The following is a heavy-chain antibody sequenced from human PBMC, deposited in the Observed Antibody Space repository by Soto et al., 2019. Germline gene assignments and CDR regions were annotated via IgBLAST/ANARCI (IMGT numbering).Heavy chain of an antibody. CDR1: QFTFRSYG. CDR2: ISSDGASE. V-gene: IGHV3-30*18. D-gene: IGHD3-10*01. J-gene: IGHJ4*02. Sequence: TGGSLRLSCETSQFTFRSYGMHWVRQAPGKGLQWVASISSDGASENYIDSVKGRFTVSRDNSKSTLYLQMNSLRKDDTVMYYCVKDDVVDEHYYGPSDVFFWGRGTLVTVSS. CDR3: VKDDVVDEHYYGPSDVFF.